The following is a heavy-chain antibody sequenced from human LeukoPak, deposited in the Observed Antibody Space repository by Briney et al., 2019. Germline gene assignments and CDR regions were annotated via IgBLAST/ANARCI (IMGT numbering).Heavy chain of an antibody. CDR1: GGSVSSGTYY. CDR3: ARGGGYYFDTEDY. D-gene: IGHD3-22*01. CDR2: ISTSGNT. J-gene: IGHJ4*02. V-gene: IGHV4-61*09. Sequence: PSQTLSLTCSVSGGSVSSGTYYWSWIRQSAGKGLEWIGHISTSGNTNYNPSVRSRVTISLDTSKNQFSLKLTSVTAADTALYYCARGGGYYFDTEDYWGQGTLVTVSS.